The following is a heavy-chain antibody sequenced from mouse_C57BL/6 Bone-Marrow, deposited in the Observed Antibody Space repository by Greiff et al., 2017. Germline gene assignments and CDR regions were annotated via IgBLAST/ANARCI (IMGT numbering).Heavy chain of an antibody. D-gene: IGHD1-1*01. Sequence: VQLVESGGGLVKPGGSLKLSCAASGFTFSSYAMSWVRQTPEKRLEWVATISDGGSYTYYPDNVKGRFTISRDNAKNNLYLQMSHLKSEDTAMYYCAREITTVLGDYWGQGTTLTVSS. CDR1: GFTFSSYA. V-gene: IGHV5-4*01. CDR2: ISDGGSYT. J-gene: IGHJ2*01. CDR3: AREITTVLGDY.